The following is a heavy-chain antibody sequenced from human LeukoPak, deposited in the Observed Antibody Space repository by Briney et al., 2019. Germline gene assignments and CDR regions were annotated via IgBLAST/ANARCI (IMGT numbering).Heavy chain of an antibody. CDR2: FDPEDGET. D-gene: IGHD3-3*01. J-gene: IGHJ6*02. Sequence: ASVKVSCKVSGYSLTELSMHWVRQAPGKGLEWMGGFDPEDGETIYAQKFQGRITMTEDTSTDTAYIELSSLRSEDTAVYYCARDRPYYDFWSGQISVYYYYGMDVWGQGTTVTVSS. V-gene: IGHV1-24*01. CDR1: GYSLTELS. CDR3: ARDRPYYDFWSGQISVYYYYGMDV.